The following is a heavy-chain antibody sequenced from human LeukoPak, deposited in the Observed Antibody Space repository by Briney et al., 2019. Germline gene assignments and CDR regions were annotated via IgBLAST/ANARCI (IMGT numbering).Heavy chain of an antibody. CDR3: IVFGDSNH. V-gene: IGHV3-53*01. Sequence: GGSLRLSYAASGLTGSHNYVSWVRQAPGKGLEWVSAIHTSGDTCYADSVKGRFTISRDTSKNTLYLQINSLRVEDTAVYYCIVFGDSNHWGQGTLVTVSS. CDR1: GLTGSHNY. CDR2: IHTSGDT. D-gene: IGHD4-17*01. J-gene: IGHJ5*02.